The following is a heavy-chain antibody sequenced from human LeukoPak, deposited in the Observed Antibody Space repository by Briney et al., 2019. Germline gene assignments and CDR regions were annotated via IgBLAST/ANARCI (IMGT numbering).Heavy chain of an antibody. D-gene: IGHD3-16*01. V-gene: IGHV1-46*01. J-gene: IGHJ4*02. CDR2: INPSGGST. Sequence: ASVKVSCKASGYTFTSYYMHWVRQAPGQGLEWMGIINPSGGSTSYAQKFQGRVTITRNTSISTAYMELSSLRSEDTAVYYCARTPRGGYYFDYWGQGTLVTVSS. CDR3: ARTPRGGYYFDY. CDR1: GYTFTSYY.